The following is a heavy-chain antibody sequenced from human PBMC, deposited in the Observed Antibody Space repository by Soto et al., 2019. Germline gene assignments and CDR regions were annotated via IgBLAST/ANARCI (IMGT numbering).Heavy chain of an antibody. V-gene: IGHV3-30-3*01. CDR2: ISYDGSNK. CDR1: GFTFSSYA. CDR3: ARAAEYAEAEYNWLDP. J-gene: IGHJ5*02. Sequence: PGGSLRLSCAASGFTFSSYAMHWVRQAPGKGLEWVAVISYDGSNKYYADSVKGRFTISRDNSKNTLYLQMNSLRAEDTAVYYRARAAEYAEAEYNWLDPCGQGPLVTVSS.